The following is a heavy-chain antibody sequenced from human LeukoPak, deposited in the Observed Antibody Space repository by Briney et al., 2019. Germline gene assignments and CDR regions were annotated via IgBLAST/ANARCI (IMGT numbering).Heavy chain of an antibody. D-gene: IGHD3-10*01. Sequence: GGSLRLSCAASGFTFSSYGMHWVRQAPGKGLEWVAFIRYDGSNKYYADSVKGRFTISRDNSKNTLYLQMNSLRAEDTAVYYCAKDVGLLWFGESPYYFDYWGQGTLVTVSS. V-gene: IGHV3-30*02. J-gene: IGHJ4*02. CDR1: GFTFSSYG. CDR2: IRYDGSNK. CDR3: AKDVGLLWFGESPYYFDY.